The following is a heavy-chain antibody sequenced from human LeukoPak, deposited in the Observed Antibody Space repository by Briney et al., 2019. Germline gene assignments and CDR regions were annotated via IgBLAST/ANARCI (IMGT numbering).Heavy chain of an antibody. CDR2: IYHSGST. D-gene: IGHD3-10*01. V-gene: IGHV4-4*02. CDR1: GGSISSSNW. J-gene: IGHJ4*02. Sequence: SETLSLTCAVSGGSISSSNWWSWVRQPPGKGLEWIGEIYHSGSTNYNPSIKSRVTISVDKSKNQFSLKLSSVTAADTAVYYCARVPVVRGVMGGHFDYWGQGTLVTVSS. CDR3: ARVPVVRGVMGGHFDY.